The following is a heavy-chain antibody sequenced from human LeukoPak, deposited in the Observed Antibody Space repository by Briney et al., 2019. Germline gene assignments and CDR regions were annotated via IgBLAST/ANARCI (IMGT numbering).Heavy chain of an antibody. D-gene: IGHD2-21*02. CDR3: ARVRLLSPFYYYGMDV. J-gene: IGHJ6*02. CDR2: IYYSGST. Sequence: SETLSLTCTLSGGSISSYYWSWIRQPPGKGLEWIGYIYYSGSTNYNPSLKSRVTISVDTSKNQFSLKLSSVTAADTAAYYCARVRLLSPFYYYGMDVWGQGTTVTVSS. CDR1: GGSISSYY. V-gene: IGHV4-59*01.